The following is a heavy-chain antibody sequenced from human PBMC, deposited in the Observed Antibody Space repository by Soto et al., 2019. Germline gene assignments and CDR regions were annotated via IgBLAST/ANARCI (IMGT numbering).Heavy chain of an antibody. Sequence: EVQLVESGGGLVKPGGSLRLSCAASGFTFSRYGMNWVRQAPGKGLEWVSSISSSTSYVYYADSVKGRFSVSRDNAKKFLYLEMSPLRTEDTAFYYCARAPPEGRVGNCFESGGQGTLVPVSS. CDR1: GFTFSRYG. D-gene: IGHD1-26*01. CDR3: ARAPPEGRVGNCFES. V-gene: IGHV3-21*01. CDR2: ISSSTSYV. J-gene: IGHJ5*01.